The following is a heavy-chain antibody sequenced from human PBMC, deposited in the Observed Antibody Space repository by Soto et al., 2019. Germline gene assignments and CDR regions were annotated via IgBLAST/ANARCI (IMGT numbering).Heavy chain of an antibody. J-gene: IGHJ6*02. V-gene: IGHV1-2*02. CDR2: INPNSGGT. CDR1: GYTFTGYY. CDR3: ARDIEQLVLERLYYYGMDA. D-gene: IGHD6-6*01. Sequence: ASVKVSCKASGYTFTGYYMHWVRQAPGQGLEWMGWINPNSGGTNYAQKFQGRVTMTRDTSISTAYMELSRLRSDDTAVYYCARDIEQLVLERLYYYGMDAWGQGTTVTVS.